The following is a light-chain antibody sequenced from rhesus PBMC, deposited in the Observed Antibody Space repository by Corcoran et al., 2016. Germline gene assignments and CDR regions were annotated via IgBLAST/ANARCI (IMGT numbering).Light chain of an antibody. CDR1: HRVSSG. CDR3: QRYSNWPT. V-gene: IGKV3-24*01. J-gene: IGKJ1*01. Sequence: EIVMTQSPATLSLSPGERATLPCRASHRVSSGLAWYQQKPGQAPRLLIYDASSRATGIPDRCRGRVAGKDFTLTISSLEPEDVGVYYYQRYSNWPTFGQGTKVAIK. CDR2: DAS.